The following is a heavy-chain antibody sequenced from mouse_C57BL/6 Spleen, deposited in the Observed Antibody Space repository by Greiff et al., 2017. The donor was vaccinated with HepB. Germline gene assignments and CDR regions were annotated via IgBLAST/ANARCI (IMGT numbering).Heavy chain of an antibody. Sequence: VQLQQSGPELVKPGASVKISCKASGYAFSSSWMNWVKQRPGKGLEWIGRIYPGDGDTNYNGKFKGKATLTADKSSSTASMQLSSLTSEDYAVYFWGIEGDYAMEEGGQGNSGTVTS. J-gene: IGHJ4*01. V-gene: IGHV1-82*01. CDR3: GIEGDYAMEE. CDR1: GYAFSSSW. CDR2: IYPGDGDT.